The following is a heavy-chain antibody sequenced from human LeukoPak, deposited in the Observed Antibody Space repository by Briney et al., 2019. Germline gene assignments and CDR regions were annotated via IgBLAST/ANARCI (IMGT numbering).Heavy chain of an antibody. CDR3: ARDRRYTVVIDY. J-gene: IGHJ4*02. Sequence: PGGSLRLSCAASGFTFSSYSMNWVRQAPGKGLEWVSSISSSSSYIYYADSVKGRFTISRDNAKNSLYLQMNSLRAEDTAVYYCARDRRYTVVIDYWGQGTLVTVSS. CDR1: GFTFSSYS. CDR2: ISSSSSYI. D-gene: IGHD4-23*01. V-gene: IGHV3-21*01.